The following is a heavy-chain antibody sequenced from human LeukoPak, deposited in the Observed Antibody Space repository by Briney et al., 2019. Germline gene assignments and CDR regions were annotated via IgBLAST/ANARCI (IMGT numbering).Heavy chain of an antibody. D-gene: IGHD3-10*01. V-gene: IGHV3-53*01. CDR1: GFTVSSNY. CDR3: ARGLYGSGSYYRP. J-gene: IGHJ5*02. Sequence: GGSLRLSCAASGFTVSSNYMSWVRQAPGKGLEWVSVIYSGGSTYYADSVKGRFTISRDNSKNTLYLQMNSLRAEDTAVYYCARGLYGSGSYYRPWGQGTLVNVSS. CDR2: IYSGGST.